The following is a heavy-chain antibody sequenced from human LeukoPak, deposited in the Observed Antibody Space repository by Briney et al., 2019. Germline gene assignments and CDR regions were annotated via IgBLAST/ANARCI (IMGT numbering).Heavy chain of an antibody. V-gene: IGHV3-53*01. D-gene: IGHD5-24*01. CDR1: GFTVSSNY. J-gene: IGHJ6*02. Sequence: GGPLRLSCAASGFTVSSNYLSWVRQAPGKGLEWVSVIYSGGSTYYADSVKGRFTISRDNSKNTLYLQMNSLRAEDTAVYFCAVCRDGYNPTYFYYYGMDVWGQGTTVTVSS. CDR2: IYSGGST. CDR3: AVCRDGYNPTYFYYYGMDV.